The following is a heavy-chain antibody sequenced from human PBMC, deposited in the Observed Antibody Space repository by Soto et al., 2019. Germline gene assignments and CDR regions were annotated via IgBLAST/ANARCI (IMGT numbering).Heavy chain of an antibody. Sequence: ASVKVSCKASGYTFTSYGISWVRQAPGQGLEWMGWISTYNGNTNYAQNLQGRVTITTETSTSTAYMELSSLRSDDTAVYYFARDTLETSIAAAGTGWFDPWGQGTLVTVSS. J-gene: IGHJ5*02. CDR1: GYTFTSYG. D-gene: IGHD6-13*01. CDR3: ARDTLETSIAAAGTGWFDP. V-gene: IGHV1-18*01. CDR2: ISTYNGNT.